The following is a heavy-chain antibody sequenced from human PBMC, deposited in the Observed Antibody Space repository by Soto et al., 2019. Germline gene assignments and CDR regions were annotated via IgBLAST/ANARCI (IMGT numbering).Heavy chain of an antibody. D-gene: IGHD5-12*01. J-gene: IGHJ4*02. CDR2: IRSKAYGGTT. V-gene: IGHV3-49*03. Sequence: GGSLRLSCTASGFTFGDYAMSWFRQAPGKGLEWVGFIRSKAYGGTTEYAASVKGRFTISRDDSKSIAYLQMNSLKTEDTAVYYCTRPLSEEWLRYFDYWGQGTLVTVSS. CDR3: TRPLSEEWLRYFDY. CDR1: GFTFGDYA.